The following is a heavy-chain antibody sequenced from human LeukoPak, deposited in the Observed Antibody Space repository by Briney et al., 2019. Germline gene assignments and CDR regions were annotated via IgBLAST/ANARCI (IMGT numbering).Heavy chain of an antibody. CDR3: ARDGHGVPLDY. Sequence: GGSLRLSCAASGLIFSSYAMHWVRQAPGKGLEWVAVISYDGTEKYYGDSVKGRFTISRDNSKNTLYLQMNSLRAEDTALYYCARDGHGVPLDYWGQGTLVTVSP. V-gene: IGHV3-30-3*01. CDR2: ISYDGTEK. J-gene: IGHJ4*02. D-gene: IGHD4-17*01. CDR1: GLIFSSYA.